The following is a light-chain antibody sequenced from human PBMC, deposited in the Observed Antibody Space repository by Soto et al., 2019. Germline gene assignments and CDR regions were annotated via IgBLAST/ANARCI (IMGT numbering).Light chain of an antibody. CDR1: QSVGNN. Sequence: EILMTQSPGTLSVAPGERVTLCCRASQSVGNNLAWHQQKPGQAPRLLIYGASTRATGFPARFSGSGSGTEFTLTISSLQSEDFAVYYCQQYNGWPITFRQGTRLEIK. CDR3: QQYNGWPIT. J-gene: IGKJ5*01. CDR2: GAS. V-gene: IGKV3-15*01.